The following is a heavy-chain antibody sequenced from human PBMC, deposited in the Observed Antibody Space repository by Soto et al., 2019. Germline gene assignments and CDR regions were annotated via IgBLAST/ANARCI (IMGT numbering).Heavy chain of an antibody. J-gene: IGHJ5*02. Sequence: PSQTLSLTCTVSGASISGFYWSWIRKSAGKGLEWIGRIYATGTTDYNPSLKSRVMMSVDTSKKQFSLKLRSVTAADTAVYYCVRDGTKTLRDWLDPWGQGISVTGSS. CDR2: IYATGTT. V-gene: IGHV4-4*07. CDR3: VRDGTKTLRDWLDP. CDR1: GASISGFY. D-gene: IGHD1-1*01.